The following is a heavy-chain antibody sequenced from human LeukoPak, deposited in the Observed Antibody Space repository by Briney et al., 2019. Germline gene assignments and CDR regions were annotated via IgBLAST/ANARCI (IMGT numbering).Heavy chain of an antibody. D-gene: IGHD6-6*01. CDR3: AKDSDSVGIAARTFDY. J-gene: IGHJ4*02. CDR2: ISYDGSNK. CDR1: GFTFSSYA. Sequence: GGSLRLSCAASGFTFSSYAMHWVRQAPGKGLEWVAVISYDGSNKYYADSVKGRFTISRDNSKNTLYLQMNSLRAEDTAVYYCAKDSDSVGIAARTFDYWGQGTLVTVSS. V-gene: IGHV3-30-3*01.